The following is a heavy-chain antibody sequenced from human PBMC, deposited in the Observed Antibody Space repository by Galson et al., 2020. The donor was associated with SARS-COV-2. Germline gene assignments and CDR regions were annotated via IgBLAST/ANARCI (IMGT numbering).Heavy chain of an antibody. Sequence: ASETLSLTCTVSGGSVSSDYYWGWIRQPPGKGLEWIGNIYYTGTTYYNPSLKSRVTMSLDTSKNQFSLKLSSVTAADTAVYYCAGKYSTWYYFDYWGQGTLVTVSS. CDR2: IYYTGTT. CDR1: GGSVSSDYY. CDR3: AGKYSTWYYFDY. D-gene: IGHD2-2*01. J-gene: IGHJ4*02. V-gene: IGHV4-39*01.